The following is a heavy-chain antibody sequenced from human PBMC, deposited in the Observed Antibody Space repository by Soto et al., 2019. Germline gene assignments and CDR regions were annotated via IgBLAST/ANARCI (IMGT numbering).Heavy chain of an antibody. CDR3: ARGPSRHYDFWSGEYYGMDV. Sequence: ASVKVSCKASGYTFASYAMHWVRQAPGQRLEWMGWINAGNGNTKYSQKFQGRVTITRDTSASTAYMELSSLRSEDTAVYYCARGPSRHYDFWSGEYYGMDVWGQGTTVTVS. CDR2: INAGNGNT. D-gene: IGHD3-3*01. J-gene: IGHJ6*02. V-gene: IGHV1-3*01. CDR1: GYTFASYA.